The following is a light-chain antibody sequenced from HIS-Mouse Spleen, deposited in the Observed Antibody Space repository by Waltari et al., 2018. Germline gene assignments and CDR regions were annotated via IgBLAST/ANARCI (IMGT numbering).Light chain of an antibody. CDR1: SSDVGGYNY. J-gene: IGLJ1*01. CDR3: SSYTSSSTPYV. CDR2: EVS. V-gene: IGLV2-14*01. Sequence: QSALTQPASVSGSPGQSITISCTGTSSDVGGYNYVSWYQQHHGKAPKLMIYEVSNRPSGVSNRFSGSKSGNTASLTISGLQAEDEADYYCSSYTSSSTPYVFGTGTKVTVL.